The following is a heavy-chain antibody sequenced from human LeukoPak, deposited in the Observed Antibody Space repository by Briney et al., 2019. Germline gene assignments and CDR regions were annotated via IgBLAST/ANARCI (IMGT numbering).Heavy chain of an antibody. V-gene: IGHV3-23*01. Sequence: GGSLRLSCAASGFTFSSYDMSWVRQAPEKGLEWVSAISGRGGSTYYADSVKGRFTISRDNSKNTLYLQMNSLRAEDTAVYYYAKALENYYGSGSSIIDYWGQGTLVTVSS. J-gene: IGHJ4*02. D-gene: IGHD3-10*01. CDR2: ISGRGGST. CDR3: AKALENYYGSGSSIIDY. CDR1: GFTFSSYD.